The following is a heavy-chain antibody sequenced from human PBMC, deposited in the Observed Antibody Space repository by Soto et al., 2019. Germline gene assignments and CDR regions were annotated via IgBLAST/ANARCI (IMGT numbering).Heavy chain of an antibody. J-gene: IGHJ6*02. CDR2: IWYDGSNK. D-gene: IGHD2-2*01. CDR3: ARDFDIVVGPAAIAVPYGMDV. V-gene: IGHV3-33*01. Sequence: GGSLRLSCAASGFTFSSYGMHWVRQAPGKGLEWVAVIWYDGSNKYYADSVKGRFTISRDNSKNTLYLQMNSLRAEDTAVYYCARDFDIVVGPAAIAVPYGMDVWGQGTTVTSP. CDR1: GFTFSSYG.